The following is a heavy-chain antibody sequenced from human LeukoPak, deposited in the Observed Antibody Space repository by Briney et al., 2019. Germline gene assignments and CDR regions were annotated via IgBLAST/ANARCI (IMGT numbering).Heavy chain of an antibody. J-gene: IGHJ4*02. Sequence: SETLSLTCSVSGDSINNYYWNWIRQPPGKELEWIGYTHYTGNTKSNPSLKSRVTTSVDTSKSQFSLKLSSVTAADTAVYYCAKWSSTLKAFDFWGQGILVIVST. V-gene: IGHV4-59*08. CDR1: GDSINNYY. CDR2: THYTGNT. D-gene: IGHD2-8*01. CDR3: AKWSSTLKAFDF.